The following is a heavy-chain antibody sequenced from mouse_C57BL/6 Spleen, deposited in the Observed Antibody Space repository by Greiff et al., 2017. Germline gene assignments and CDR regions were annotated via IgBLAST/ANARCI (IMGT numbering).Heavy chain of an antibody. CDR1: GYTFTDYE. J-gene: IGHJ1*03. CDR3: TRGGGSSWYFDV. CDR2: IDPETGGT. V-gene: IGHV1-15*01. D-gene: IGHD1-1*01. Sequence: LVESGAELVRPGASVTLSCKASGYTFTDYEMHWVKQTPVHGLEWIGAIDPETGGTAYNQKFKGKAILTADKSSSTAYMELRSLTSEDSAVYYCTRGGGSSWYFDVWGTGTTVTVSS.